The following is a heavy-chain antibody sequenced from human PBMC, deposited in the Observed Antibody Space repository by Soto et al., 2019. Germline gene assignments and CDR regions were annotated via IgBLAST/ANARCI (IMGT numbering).Heavy chain of an antibody. CDR3: ARGPPFDY. CDR2: IYYSGST. V-gene: IGHV4-61*01. J-gene: IGHJ4*02. CDR1: GGSVISGSYY. Sequence: SETLSLTCTVSGGSVISGSYYWSWIRQPPGKGLEWIGYIYYSGSTNHNPSLKSRVTISVDTSKNQFSLKLSSVTAADTAVYYCARGPPFDYWGQGTLVTVSS.